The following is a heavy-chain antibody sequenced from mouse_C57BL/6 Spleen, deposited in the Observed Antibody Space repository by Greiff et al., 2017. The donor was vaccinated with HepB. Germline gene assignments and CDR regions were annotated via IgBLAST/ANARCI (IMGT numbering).Heavy chain of an antibody. CDR3: AKSNDGDYYAMDD. CDR2: IWGDGRT. V-gene: IGHV2-3*01. CDR1: GFSFTSYG. D-gene: IGHD2-12*01. Sequence: VKLLQSGPGLVAPSPTLSISCTVSGFSFTSYGVRWVRQPPGKGLEWLGVIWGDGRTNHHSALISRLTISKDNSKSQVFLQLNRLQTDDTATYYCAKSNDGDYYAMDDWGQGTSVTVSS. J-gene: IGHJ4*01.